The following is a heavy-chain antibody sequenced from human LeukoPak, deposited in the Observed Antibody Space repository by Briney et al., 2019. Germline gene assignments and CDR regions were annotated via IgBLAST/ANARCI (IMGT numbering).Heavy chain of an antibody. V-gene: IGHV4-31*03. CDR2: MYYSGST. J-gene: IGHJ4*02. CDR3: ARVEYYYDSSGYRAQVFDY. D-gene: IGHD3-22*01. CDR1: GDSISSGGYY. Sequence: SETLSLTCTVSGDSISSGGYYWGWVRQHPGKGLEWVGYMYYSGSTYYNPPLKRRVTISVATSKIQFSLKLSSVTAADTAVYYCARVEYYYDSSGYRAQVFDYWGQGTLVTVSS.